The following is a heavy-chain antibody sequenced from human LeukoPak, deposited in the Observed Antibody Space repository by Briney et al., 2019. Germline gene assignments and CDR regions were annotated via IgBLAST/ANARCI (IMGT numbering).Heavy chain of an antibody. Sequence: ASVKVSCKASGYTFTGYYMHWVRQAPGQGLEWMGRINPNSGGTNYAQKFQGRVTMTRDTPISTAYMELSRLRSDDTAVYYCARSWQWLVRVGAFDIWGQGTMVTVSS. CDR3: ARSWQWLVRVGAFDI. J-gene: IGHJ3*02. CDR2: INPNSGGT. CDR1: GYTFTGYY. D-gene: IGHD6-19*01. V-gene: IGHV1-2*06.